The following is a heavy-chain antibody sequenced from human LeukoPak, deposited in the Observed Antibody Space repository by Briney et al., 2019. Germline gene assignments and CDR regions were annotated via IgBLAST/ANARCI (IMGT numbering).Heavy chain of an antibody. CDR2: LYSGGDT. Sequence: PGGSLRLSCAASGFALSSNYVGWVRQAPGGGLHWVSLLYSGGDTYYADSVKGRFTISRDTSKNTLYLQMNSLRVDDTAVYYCARDLYSSAWYGVHWGQGTLVTVSS. J-gene: IGHJ4*02. CDR1: GFALSSNY. CDR3: ARDLYSSAWYGVH. V-gene: IGHV3-53*01. D-gene: IGHD6-19*01.